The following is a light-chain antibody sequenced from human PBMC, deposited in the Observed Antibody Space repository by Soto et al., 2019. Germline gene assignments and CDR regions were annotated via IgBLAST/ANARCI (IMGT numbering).Light chain of an antibody. J-gene: IGKJ2*01. CDR1: LGCSSY. CDR3: QKYYSTPHT. Sequence: AIRGTQAPFSLPASVGDRVTITCCASLGCSSYLAGYQQKPSKAPKLGIYYASSLQSRVASRFSGSVSGTDYTLTISSRQPEDFATDHCQKYYSTPHTFGQQTKLVIK. CDR2: YAS. V-gene: IGKV1D-43*01.